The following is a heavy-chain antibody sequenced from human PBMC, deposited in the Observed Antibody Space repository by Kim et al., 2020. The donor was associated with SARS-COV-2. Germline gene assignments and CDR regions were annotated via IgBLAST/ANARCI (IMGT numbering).Heavy chain of an antibody. D-gene: IGHD6-19*01. V-gene: IGHV3-64D*09. CDR2: ISSNGGST. J-gene: IGHJ4*02. Sequence: GGSLRLSCSASGFTFSSYAMHWVRQAPGKGLEYVSAISSNGGSTYYADSVKGRFTISRDNSKNTLYLQMSSLRAEDTAVYYCVKEPLAVAGTQTSNLLDYWGQGTLVTVSS. CDR3: VKEPLAVAGTQTSNLLDY. CDR1: GFTFSSYA.